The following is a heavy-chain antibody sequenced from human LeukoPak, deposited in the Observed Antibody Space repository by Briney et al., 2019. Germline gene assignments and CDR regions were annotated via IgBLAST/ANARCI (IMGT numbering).Heavy chain of an antibody. J-gene: IGHJ4*02. CDR2: IIPIFGPA. Sequence: ASVKVSCKASGGTFSSYPLSWVRQAPGQGLEWMGGIIPIFGPAKYAQKFQGRVTITADKSTSTAYMELSSLRSEDTAVYYCARELAMVRGVIIKGPFDYWGQGTLVTVSS. D-gene: IGHD3-10*01. CDR1: GGTFSSYP. V-gene: IGHV1-69*06. CDR3: ARELAMVRGVIIKGPFDY.